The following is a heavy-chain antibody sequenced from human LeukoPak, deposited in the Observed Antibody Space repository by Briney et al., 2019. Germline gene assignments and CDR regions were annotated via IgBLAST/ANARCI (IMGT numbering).Heavy chain of an antibody. J-gene: IGHJ4*02. D-gene: IGHD3-9*01. CDR3: ARDPLRYLRVGHYDY. CDR2: IDYDGSHI. Sequence: GGSLRLSCAASGFTFSNSAMNWVRQVPGKGLEWVSSIDYDGSHIYYAASVRGRFTISRDNARNSVYLQMNSLRVEDTAVYYCARDPLRYLRVGHYDYWGQGTLVAVSS. V-gene: IGHV3-21*01. CDR1: GFTFSNSA.